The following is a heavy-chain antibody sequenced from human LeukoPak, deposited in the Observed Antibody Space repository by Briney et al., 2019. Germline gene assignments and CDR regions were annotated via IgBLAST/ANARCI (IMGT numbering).Heavy chain of an antibody. Sequence: PGGSLRLSCAASGFTFSSYAMHWVRQAPGKGLEWVAVISYDGSNKYYADSVKGRFTISRDNSKNTLYLQMNSLRAEDTAVYYCARGASSSWYTVREFDPWGQGTLVTVSS. CDR2: ISYDGSNK. V-gene: IGHV3-30-3*01. CDR1: GFTFSSYA. J-gene: IGHJ5*02. CDR3: ARGASSSWYTVREFDP. D-gene: IGHD6-13*01.